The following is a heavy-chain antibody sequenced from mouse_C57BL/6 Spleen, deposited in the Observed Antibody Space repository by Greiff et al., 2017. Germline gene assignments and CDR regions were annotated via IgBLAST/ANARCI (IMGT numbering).Heavy chain of an antibody. V-gene: IGHV1-52*01. J-gene: IGHJ2*01. D-gene: IGHD3-2*02. CDR3: ARSTAQVTDFDY. CDR2: IDPSDSET. Sequence: VQLQQPGAELVRPGSSVKLSCKASGYTFTSYWMHWVKQRPIQGLEWIGNIDPSDSETHYNQKFKDKATLTVDKSSSTAYMQLCSLTSEDSAVYYCARSTAQVTDFDYWGQGTTLTVSS. CDR1: GYTFTSYW.